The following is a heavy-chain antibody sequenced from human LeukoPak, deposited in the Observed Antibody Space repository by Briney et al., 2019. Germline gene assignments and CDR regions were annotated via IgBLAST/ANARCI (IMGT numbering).Heavy chain of an antibody. CDR2: IYYSGST. Sequence: SETLSLTCTVSGGSISSSSYYWGWIRQPPGKGLEWIGSIYYSGSTYYNPSLKSRVTISVDTSKNQFSLKLSSVTAADTAVYYCARARQNDFWSGYLGNGGQYYFDYWGQGTLVTVSS. J-gene: IGHJ4*02. CDR1: GGSISSSSYY. CDR3: ARARQNDFWSGYLGNGGQYYFDY. D-gene: IGHD3-3*01. V-gene: IGHV4-39*01.